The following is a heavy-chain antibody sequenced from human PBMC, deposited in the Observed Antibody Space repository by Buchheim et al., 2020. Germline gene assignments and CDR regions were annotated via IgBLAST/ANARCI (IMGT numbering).Heavy chain of an antibody. CDR3: ARGDEWITGTGGYFDY. CDR1: GFTFSSYW. J-gene: IGHJ4*02. CDR2: IKPDGSEK. Sequence: EVQLVESGGGLVQPGGSLRLSCAASGFTFSSYWMSWVRQAPGKGLEWVAYIKPDGSEKYYVDSVKGRFTISRDNAKNLLYLQMSSLRAEDTAVYYWARGDEWITGTGGYFDYWGQGTL. D-gene: IGHD1-20*01. V-gene: IGHV3-7*01.